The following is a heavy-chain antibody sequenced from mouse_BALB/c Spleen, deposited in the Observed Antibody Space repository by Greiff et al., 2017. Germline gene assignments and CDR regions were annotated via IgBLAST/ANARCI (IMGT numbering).Heavy chain of an antibody. V-gene: IGHV1-9*01. D-gene: IGHD1-2*01. CDR1: GYTFSSYW. CDR2: ILPGSGST. J-gene: IGHJ3*01. CDR3: ARWSTATAY. Sequence: QVQLQQSGAELMKPGASVKISCKATGYTFSSYWIEWVKQRPGHGLEWIGEILPGSGSTNYNEKFKGKATFTADTSSNTAYMQLSSLTSEDSAVYYCARWSTATAYWGQGTLVTVSA.